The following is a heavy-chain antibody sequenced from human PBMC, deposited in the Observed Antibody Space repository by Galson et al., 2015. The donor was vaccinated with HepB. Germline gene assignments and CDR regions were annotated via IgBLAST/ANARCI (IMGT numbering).Heavy chain of an antibody. CDR3: AKDIKDYYGSGSYF. J-gene: IGHJ4*02. Sequence: SLRLSCAASGFTFSSYAMSWVRQAPGKGLEWVSAISGSGGSTYYADSVKGRFTISRDNSKNTLYLQMNSLRAEDTAVYYCAKDIKDYYGSGSYFWGQGTLVTVSS. CDR1: GFTFSSYA. D-gene: IGHD3-10*01. CDR2: ISGSGGST. V-gene: IGHV3-23*01.